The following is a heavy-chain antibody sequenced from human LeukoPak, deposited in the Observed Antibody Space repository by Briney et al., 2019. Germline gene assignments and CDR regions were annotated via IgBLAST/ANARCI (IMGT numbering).Heavy chain of an antibody. J-gene: IGHJ4*02. Sequence: EASVKVSCKTSGYTFTSYGISWVRQAPGQGLEWMGGIMPIFGTANYAQKFQGRVTITADGSTSTAYMELSSLRSEDTAVYYCARDTIAVAGDFDYWGQGTLVTVSS. CDR3: ARDTIAVAGDFDY. CDR2: IMPIFGTA. D-gene: IGHD6-19*01. V-gene: IGHV1-69*13. CDR1: GYTFTSYG.